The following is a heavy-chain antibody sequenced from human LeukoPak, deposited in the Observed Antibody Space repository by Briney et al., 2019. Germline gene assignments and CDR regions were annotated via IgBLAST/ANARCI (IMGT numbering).Heavy chain of an antibody. CDR2: INPNSGGT. CDR3: ARDSSGWYIDY. CDR1: GYTFTGYY. D-gene: IGHD6-19*01. V-gene: IGHV1-2*02. J-gene: IGHJ4*02. Sequence: GASVKVSCKASGYTFTGYYVHWVRQAPGQGLEWMGWINPNSGGTNYAQKFQGRVTMTRDTSISTAYMGLSRLRSDDTAVYYCARDSSGWYIDYWGQGTLVTVSS.